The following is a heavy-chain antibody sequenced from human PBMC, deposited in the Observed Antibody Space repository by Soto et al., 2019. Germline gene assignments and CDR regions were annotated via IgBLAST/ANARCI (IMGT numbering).Heavy chain of an antibody. J-gene: IGHJ4*02. CDR2: ISSSSSYI. CDR3: ARDQPGYSYGYGLGY. CDR1: GFTFSSYS. Sequence: EVQLVESGGGLVKPGGSLRLSCAASGFTFSSYSMNWVRQAPGKGLEWVSSISSSSSYIYYADSVKGRFTFSRDNAKNSLYLQMNSLRAEDTAVYYCARDQPGYSYGYGLGYWGQGTLVTVSS. D-gene: IGHD5-18*01. V-gene: IGHV3-21*01.